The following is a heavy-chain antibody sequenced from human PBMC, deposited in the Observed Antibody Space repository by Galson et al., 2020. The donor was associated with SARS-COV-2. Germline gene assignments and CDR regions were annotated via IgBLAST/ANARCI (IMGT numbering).Heavy chain of an antibody. Sequence: SETLSLTCAVYGGSFSGYYWSWIRQPPGKGLEWIGEINHSGSTNYNPSLKSRVTISVDPSKNQFSLKLSPVTAADTAVYYCARGTGYYGSGRVVYYYYGMDVWPRDHGHRLL. V-gene: IGHV4-34*01. J-gene: IGHJ6*02. CDR2: INHSGST. CDR3: ARGTGYYGSGRVVYYYYGMDV. CDR1: GGSFSGYY. D-gene: IGHD3-10*01.